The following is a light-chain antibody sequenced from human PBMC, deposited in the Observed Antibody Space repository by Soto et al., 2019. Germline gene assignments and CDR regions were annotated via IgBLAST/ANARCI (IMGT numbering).Light chain of an antibody. CDR1: QSVSSSY. Sequence: EIVLTQSPGTLSLSPGERATLSCRASQSVSSSYLAWYQQKPGQAPRLLIRGASSRATGIPDRFSGSGSGTDFTLTISRLEPEDFSVYYCQQYGSSPVTFGQGTKVEIK. CDR3: QQYGSSPVT. J-gene: IGKJ1*01. CDR2: GAS. V-gene: IGKV3-20*01.